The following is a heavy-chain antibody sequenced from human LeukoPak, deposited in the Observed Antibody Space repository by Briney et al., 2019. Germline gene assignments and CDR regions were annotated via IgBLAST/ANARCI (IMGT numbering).Heavy chain of an antibody. D-gene: IGHD3-22*01. J-gene: IGHJ3*02. Sequence: GGSLRLSCAASGFTFSSYAMHWVRQAPGKGLEWVAVIWYDGSNKYYADSVKGRFTISRDNSKNTLYLQMDSLRAEDTAVYYCAGRMIVGPDAFDIWAKGQWSPSLQ. V-gene: IGHV3-33*08. CDR1: GFTFSSYA. CDR2: IWYDGSNK. CDR3: AGRMIVGPDAFDI.